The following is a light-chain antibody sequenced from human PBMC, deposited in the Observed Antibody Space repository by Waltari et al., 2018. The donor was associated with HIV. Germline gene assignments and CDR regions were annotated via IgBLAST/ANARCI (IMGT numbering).Light chain of an antibody. V-gene: IGKV4-1*01. J-gene: IGKJ4*01. CDR1: RTILFSTDNRNY. Sequence: DIVMTQSPDSLPVSLGERATLNCTSSRTILFSTDNRNYLAWYQQKPRPPPQLLISWASTRESGVPDRVSGSGSGTDFTRTITRLQAEDVAVYHCQQYFRIPPTCGGGTKVEIK. CDR2: WAS. CDR3: QQYFRIPPT.